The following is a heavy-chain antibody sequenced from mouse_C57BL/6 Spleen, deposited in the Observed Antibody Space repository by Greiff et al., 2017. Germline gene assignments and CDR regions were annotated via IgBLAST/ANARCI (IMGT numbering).Heavy chain of an antibody. Sequence: QVQLQQPGAELVRPGSSVKLSCKASGYTFTSYWMDWVKQRPGQGLEWIGYIYPSDSETHYNQKFKDKATLTVDKSSSTAYMQLSSLTSEDATVYYCARRYYGSGGYYFDYWGQGTTLTVSS. J-gene: IGHJ2*01. CDR3: ARRYYGSGGYYFDY. CDR2: IYPSDSET. D-gene: IGHD1-1*01. CDR1: GYTFTSYW. V-gene: IGHV1-61*01.